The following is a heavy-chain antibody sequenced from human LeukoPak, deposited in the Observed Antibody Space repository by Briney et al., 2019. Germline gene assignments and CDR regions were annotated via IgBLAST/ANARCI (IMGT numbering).Heavy chain of an antibody. CDR1: GFTFSSYS. D-gene: IGHD1-1*01. CDR2: ISSSSNSI. CDR3: VRDIGWVRAEIDH. Sequence: GGSLRLSCAASGFTFSSYSMNWVRQAPGKGPEWASYISSSSNSIYYVDSVKGRFTTSRDNARNSLYLQMNSLRAEDTAVYYCVRDIGWVRAEIDHWGQGTLVTVSS. J-gene: IGHJ4*02. V-gene: IGHV3-48*01.